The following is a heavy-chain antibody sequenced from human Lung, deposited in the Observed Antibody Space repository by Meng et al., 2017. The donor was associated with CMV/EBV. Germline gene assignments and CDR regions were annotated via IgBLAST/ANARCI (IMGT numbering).Heavy chain of an antibody. Sequence: GEXXKISCAASGFAFTSYWMHWVRQVPGKGLVWVSRINVDGTSTTYGDSVKGRFTMSRDNTKNTMYLQMNSLSAEDTAVYYCGRDLVGHTVYYWGQGTLVTVSS. CDR1: GFAFTSYW. D-gene: IGHD1-26*01. V-gene: IGHV3-74*01. CDR2: INVDGTST. J-gene: IGHJ4*02. CDR3: GRDLVGHTVYY.